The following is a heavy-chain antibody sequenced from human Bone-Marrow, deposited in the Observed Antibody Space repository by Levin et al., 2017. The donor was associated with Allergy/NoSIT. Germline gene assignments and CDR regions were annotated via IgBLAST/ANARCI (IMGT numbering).Heavy chain of an antibody. CDR1: GGSMSTYY. D-gene: IGHD2-2*01. Sequence: SQTLSLTCPLSGGSMSTYYYNWIRQPPGQGLEWIGFINYSGSTKSNPSLKSRVTISVDMSKNQFSLNLTSVTAADTAVYYCARHTRYCSSTTCYEDFDSWGQGALVAVSS. CDR2: INYSGST. J-gene: IGHJ4*02. V-gene: IGHV4-59*08. CDR3: ARHTRYCSSTTCYEDFDS.